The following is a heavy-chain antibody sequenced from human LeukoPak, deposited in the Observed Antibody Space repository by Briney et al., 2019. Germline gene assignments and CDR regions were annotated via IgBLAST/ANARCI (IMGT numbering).Heavy chain of an antibody. V-gene: IGHV1-8*01. CDR3: ARGRHEWLAPDAFDI. Sequence: GASVKVSCKASGYTFTSYDINWVQQATGQGLEWMGWMNPNSGNTGYAQKFQGRVTMTRNTSISTAYMELSSLRSEDTAVYYCARGRHEWLAPDAFDIWGQGTMVTVSS. D-gene: IGHD6-19*01. J-gene: IGHJ3*02. CDR2: MNPNSGNT. CDR1: GYTFTSYD.